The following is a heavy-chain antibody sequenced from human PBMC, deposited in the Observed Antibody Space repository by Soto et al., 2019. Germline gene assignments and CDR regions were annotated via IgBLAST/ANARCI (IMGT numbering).Heavy chain of an antibody. CDR2: MNPNRGNT. J-gene: IGHJ4*02. CDR1: GYTFTSYD. V-gene: IGHV1-8*01. Sequence: QVQLVQSGAEVKKPGASVKVSCKASGYTFTSYDINWVRQATGQGLEWMGWMNPNRGNTGYAQKFQGRVTMTRTTSISPPSLALSTPRDEGTAVYYSARGTHEILDHWGQGTLVTVSS. D-gene: IGHD5-18*01. CDR3: ARGTHEILDH.